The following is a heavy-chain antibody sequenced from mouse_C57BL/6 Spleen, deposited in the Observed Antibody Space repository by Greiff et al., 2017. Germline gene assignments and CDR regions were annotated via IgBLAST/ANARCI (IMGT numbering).Heavy chain of an antibody. CDR3: ARDYGSPFFAY. J-gene: IGHJ3*01. D-gene: IGHD1-1*01. Sequence: DVQLQESGPGLVKPSQSLSLTCSVTGYSITSGYYWNWIRQFPGNKLEWMGYISYDGSNNYNPSLKNRISITRDTSKNQFFLKLNSVTTEDTATYYCARDYGSPFFAYWGQGTLVTVSA. V-gene: IGHV3-6*01. CDR1: GYSITSGYY. CDR2: ISYDGSN.